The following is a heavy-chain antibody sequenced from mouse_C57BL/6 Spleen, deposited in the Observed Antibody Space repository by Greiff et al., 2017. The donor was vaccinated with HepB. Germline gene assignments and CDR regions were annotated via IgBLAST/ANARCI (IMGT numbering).Heavy chain of an antibody. CDR2: IYPGDGDT. CDR1: GYAFSSSW. D-gene: IGHD5-5*01. CDR3: ARMGCLPHYFDY. Sequence: VQLQQSGPELVKPGASVKISCKASGYAFSSSWMNWVKQRPGKGLEWIGRIYPGDGDTNYNGKFKGKATLTADKSSSTAYMPLSSLTSEDSAVDFCARMGCLPHYFDYWGQGTTLTVSS. V-gene: IGHV1-82*01. J-gene: IGHJ2*01.